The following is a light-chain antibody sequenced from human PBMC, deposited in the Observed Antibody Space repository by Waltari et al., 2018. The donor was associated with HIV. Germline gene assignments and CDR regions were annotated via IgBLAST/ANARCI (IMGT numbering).Light chain of an antibody. CDR2: WAS. CDR1: QSVLYSSDNKNY. CDR3: HQYYSAPWT. Sequence: DIVMTQSPDSLAVSLGEKATINCKSSQSVLYSSDNKNYLAWSQQKPGQPPKLLIYWASTRESGVPDRFSGSGSGTDFTLTISSLQAEDVAVYYCHQYYSAPWTFGQGTKVEI. J-gene: IGKJ1*01. V-gene: IGKV4-1*01.